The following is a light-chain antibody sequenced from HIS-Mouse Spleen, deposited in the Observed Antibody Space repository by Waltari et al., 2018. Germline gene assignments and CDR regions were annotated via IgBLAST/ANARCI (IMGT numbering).Light chain of an antibody. V-gene: IGLV2-11*01. J-gene: IGLJ3*02. CDR2: DVS. CDR3: CSYAGSYTWV. CDR1: SSDVGGYNY. Sequence: SPGQSVTISCTGTSSDVGGYNYVSWYQQHPGKAPKLMIYDVSKRPSGVPDRFSGSKSGNTASLTISGLQAEDEADYYCCSYAGSYTWVFGGGTKLTVL.